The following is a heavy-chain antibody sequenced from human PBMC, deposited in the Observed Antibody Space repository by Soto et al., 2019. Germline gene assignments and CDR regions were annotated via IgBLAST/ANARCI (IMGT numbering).Heavy chain of an antibody. CDR1: AFTCSNYW. D-gene: IGHD3-16*01. J-gene: IGHJ5*02. Sequence: EVQLVESGGGLVQPGGSLRLSCAASAFTCSNYWMHWVRQAPGKGLVWVARVNPDGSRTNYADSVKGRFTISSDNARTTMYLQMNSLRAEDTAVHYCARVKLGSYDCFDPWGQGTLVTVSS. CDR3: ARVKLGSYDCFDP. V-gene: IGHV3-74*01. CDR2: VNPDGSRT.